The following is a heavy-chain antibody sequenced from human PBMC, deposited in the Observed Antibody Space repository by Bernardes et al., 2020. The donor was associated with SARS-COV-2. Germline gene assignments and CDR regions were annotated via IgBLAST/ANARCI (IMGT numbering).Heavy chain of an antibody. D-gene: IGHD2-2*01. CDR1: GYSFTSYW. Sequence: GGSLKISCKGSGYSFTSYWIGWVRQMPGKGLEWMGIIYPGDSDTRYSPSFQGQVTISADKSISTAYLQWSSLKASDTAMYYCARRTVVVPAATKGVDYYYGMDVWGQGTTVTVSS. CDR3: ARRTVVVPAATKGVDYYYGMDV. V-gene: IGHV5-51*01. J-gene: IGHJ6*02. CDR2: IYPGDSDT.